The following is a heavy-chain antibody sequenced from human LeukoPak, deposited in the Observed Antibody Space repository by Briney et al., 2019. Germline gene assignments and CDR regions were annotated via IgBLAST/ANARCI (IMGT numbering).Heavy chain of an antibody. CDR3: ARDREVFRNLPPYGMDV. V-gene: IGHV3-30-3*01. Sequence: PGGSLRLSCAASGFTFSSYAMHWVRQAPGKGLEWVAVISYDGSNKYYADSVKGRFTISRDNSKNTLYLQMNSLRAEDTAVYYCARDREVFRNLPPYGMDVWGQGTTVTVSS. CDR2: ISYDGSNK. D-gene: IGHD3-10*01. J-gene: IGHJ6*02. CDR1: GFTFSSYA.